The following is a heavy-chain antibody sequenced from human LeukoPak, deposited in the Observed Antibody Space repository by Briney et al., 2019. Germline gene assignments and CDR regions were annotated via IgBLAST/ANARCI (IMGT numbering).Heavy chain of an antibody. J-gene: IGHJ6*03. CDR1: GYTSTSYW. V-gene: IGHV5-51*01. CDR2: IYPGDSDT. CDR3: ARRITIYHYMDV. D-gene: IGHD3-3*01. Sequence: PGESLKISCKGSGYTSTSYWIGWVRQMPGKGLEWMGIIYPGDSDTRYSPSFQGQATISADKSISTAYLQWSSLKASDTAIYYCARRITIYHYMDVWGQGTTVTVSS.